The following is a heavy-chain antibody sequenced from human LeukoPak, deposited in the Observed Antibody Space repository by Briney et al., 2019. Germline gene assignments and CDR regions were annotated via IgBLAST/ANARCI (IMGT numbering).Heavy chain of an antibody. J-gene: IGHJ4*02. D-gene: IGHD2-21*02. CDR3: VRGDRRDF. Sequence: GGSLRLSCAASRFTFNSETMNWVRQAPGKGLEWLSSISSSSGSKYYADAVRGRFITSRDNAKSSLFLQMNSLRVEDTAVYYCVRGDRRDFWGQGTLVTVSS. CDR2: ISSSSGSK. CDR1: RFTFNSET. V-gene: IGHV3-21*01.